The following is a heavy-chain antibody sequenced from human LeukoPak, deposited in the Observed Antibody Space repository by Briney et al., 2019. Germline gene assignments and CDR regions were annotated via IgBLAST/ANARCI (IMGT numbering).Heavy chain of an antibody. D-gene: IGHD3-22*01. CDR1: GYTFTSYG. V-gene: IGHV1-18*01. CDR3: ARDYYDSSGYYSPLNY. J-gene: IGHJ4*02. CDR2: ISAYNGNT. Sequence: ASVKVSCKASGYTFTSYGISWARQAPGQGLEWMGWISAYNGNTNYAQKLQGRVTMTTDTSTSTAYMELRSLRSDDTAVYYCARDYYDSSGYYSPLNYWGQGTLVTVSS.